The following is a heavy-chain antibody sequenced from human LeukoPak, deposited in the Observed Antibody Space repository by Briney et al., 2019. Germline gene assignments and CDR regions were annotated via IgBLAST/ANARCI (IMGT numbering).Heavy chain of an antibody. D-gene: IGHD3-22*01. Sequence: GGSLRLSCVASGFTFTSYAMSWVRQAPGKGLEWVSAIGASGDSTYYADSVKGRFTISRDISKNTLYLQMNSLRAEDTAVYYCAKDPGYDSSGYYYYYYYYMDVWGKGTTVTISS. CDR2: IGASGDST. J-gene: IGHJ6*03. CDR3: AKDPGYDSSGYYYYYYYYMDV. CDR1: GFTFTSYA. V-gene: IGHV3-23*01.